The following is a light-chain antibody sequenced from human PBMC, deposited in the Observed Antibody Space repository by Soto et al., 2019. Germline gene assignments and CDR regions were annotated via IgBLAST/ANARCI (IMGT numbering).Light chain of an antibody. Sequence: QSVLTQPASVSGSPGQSITISCTGTSSDVGGYNYVSWYQQHPGKAPKLMIYDVSNRPSGVSNRFSGSKSGNAAPLTISGLQAEDEADYYCSSYTRSSTLYVFGTGNKVTVL. V-gene: IGLV2-14*01. J-gene: IGLJ1*01. CDR1: SSDVGGYNY. CDR3: SSYTRSSTLYV. CDR2: DVS.